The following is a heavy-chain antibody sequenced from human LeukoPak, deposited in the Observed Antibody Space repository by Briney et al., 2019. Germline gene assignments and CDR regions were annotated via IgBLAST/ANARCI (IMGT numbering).Heavy chain of an antibody. Sequence: PSETLSLTCAVSGGSISSSNWWSWVRQPPGKGLEWIGEIYHSGSTNNNPSLKSRVTISVDKSKNQFSLKLSSVTAADTAVYYCARDVGYCSGGSCYSSDPWGQGTLVTVSS. V-gene: IGHV4-4*02. CDR1: GGSISSSNW. D-gene: IGHD2-15*01. CDR2: IYHSGST. CDR3: ARDVGYCSGGSCYSSDP. J-gene: IGHJ5*02.